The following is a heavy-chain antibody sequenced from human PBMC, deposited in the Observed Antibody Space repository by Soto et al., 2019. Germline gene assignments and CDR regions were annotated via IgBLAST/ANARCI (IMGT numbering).Heavy chain of an antibody. D-gene: IGHD6-6*01. Sequence: GESLKISCKGSGYSFTSYWISWVRQMPGKGPEWMGRIDPSDSYTNYSPSFQGHVTISADKSISTAYLQWSSLRAEDTAVYYCTRDRPGPQHYFDYWGQGNMVTVS. J-gene: IGHJ4*02. V-gene: IGHV5-10-1*01. CDR3: TRDRPGPQHYFDY. CDR1: GYSFTSYW. CDR2: IDPSDSYT.